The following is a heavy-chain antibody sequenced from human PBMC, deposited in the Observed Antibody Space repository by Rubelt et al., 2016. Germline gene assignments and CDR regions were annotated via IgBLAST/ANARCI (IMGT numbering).Heavy chain of an antibody. CDR1: GGSFSGYY. CDR3: ASYSSSWYGSGGYYFDY. J-gene: IGHJ4*02. V-gene: IGHV4-34*01. Sequence: QVQLQQWGAGLLKPSETLSLTCAVYGGSFSGYYWSWIRQPPGKGLEWIGEINHSGSTNYNPSLKSRVTIAVGTSKNQFSLKLSSVTAAEPAWDYCASYSSSWYGSGGYYFDYWGQGTLVTVSS. D-gene: IGHD6-13*01. CDR2: INHSGST.